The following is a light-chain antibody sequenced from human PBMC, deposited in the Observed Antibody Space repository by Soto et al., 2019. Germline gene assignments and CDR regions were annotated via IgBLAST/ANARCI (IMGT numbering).Light chain of an antibody. CDR3: QQKYMPPPNT. Sequence: DIPMTPSPSSLSASVGDRDTITCRASQTITRFLNCYQQKPGKASMLLVYAAASLQSGALSSFSGSASQTLFTLTTSSLQPEDFATYYCQQKYMPPPNTVAQGTRLEVK. J-gene: IGKJ5*01. CDR2: AAA. CDR1: QTITRF. V-gene: IGKV1-39*01.